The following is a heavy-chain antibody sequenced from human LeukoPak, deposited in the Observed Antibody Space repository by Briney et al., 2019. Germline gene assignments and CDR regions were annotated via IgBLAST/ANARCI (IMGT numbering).Heavy chain of an antibody. D-gene: IGHD3-22*01. J-gene: IGHJ4*02. CDR1: GGTFSSYA. CDR3: ATYYYDSSGYYSAQGEDY. CDR2: INPNSGGT. Sequence: GASVKVSRKASGGTFSSYAISWVRQAPGQGLEWMGRINPNSGGTNYAQKFQGRVTMTRDTSISTAYMELSRLRSDDTAVYYCATYYYDSSGYYSAQGEDYWGQGTLVTVSS. V-gene: IGHV1-2*06.